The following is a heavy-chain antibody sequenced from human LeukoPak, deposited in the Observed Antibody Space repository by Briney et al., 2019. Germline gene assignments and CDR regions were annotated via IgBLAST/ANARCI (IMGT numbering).Heavy chain of an antibody. J-gene: IGHJ6*03. CDR2: IYTSGST. D-gene: IGHD4-17*01. Sequence: KASETLSLTCTVSGGSISSGSYYWSWIRQPAGKGLEWIGRIYTSGSTNYNPSLKSRVTMSVDTSKNQFSLKLSSVTAADTAVYYCARSPRPLNDYGDYYYYYYMDVWGKGTTVTISS. V-gene: IGHV4-61*02. CDR1: GGSISSGSYY. CDR3: ARSPRPLNDYGDYYYYYYMDV.